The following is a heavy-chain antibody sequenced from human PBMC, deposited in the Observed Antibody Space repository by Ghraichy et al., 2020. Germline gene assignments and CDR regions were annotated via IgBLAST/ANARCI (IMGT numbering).Heavy chain of an antibody. D-gene: IGHD5-18*01. CDR1: GGILSTFA. CDR2: IMPLFGSP. V-gene: IGHV1-69*13. Sequence: SVKVSCTASGGILSTFAITWVRQAPGQGLEWMGGIMPLFGSPTYAQKFQGRATITADESTRTVYLELSNLGFEDTAFYYCASGGRGYRAEAPEWGQGTLVTVSS. CDR3: ASGGRGYRAEAPE. J-gene: IGHJ4*02.